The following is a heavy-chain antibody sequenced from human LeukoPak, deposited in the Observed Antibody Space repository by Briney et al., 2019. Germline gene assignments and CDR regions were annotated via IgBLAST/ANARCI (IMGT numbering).Heavy chain of an antibody. V-gene: IGHV1-18*01. Sequence: ASVKVSCKASGYTFTSYGISWVRQAPGQGLEWMGWISAYNGNTNYAQKLQGRVIMTTDTSTSTAYMELRSLRSDDTAVYYCARSSPPIRGVILYYWGQGTLVTVSS. J-gene: IGHJ4*02. CDR1: GYTFTSYG. D-gene: IGHD3-10*01. CDR2: ISAYNGNT. CDR3: ARSSPPIRGVILYY.